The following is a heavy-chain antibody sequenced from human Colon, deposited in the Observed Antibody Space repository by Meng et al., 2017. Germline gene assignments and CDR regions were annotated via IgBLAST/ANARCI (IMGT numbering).Heavy chain of an antibody. CDR2: VYHRGDT. V-gene: IGHV4-4*03. CDR3: GRDQGRELINH. Sequence: VQPGESVPGPLKPPGTLSHTCIVAVDSISSDSWWSCVRQPHGKGLGWIGEVYHRGDTNYNPSLKSRVDISVDKSKNQFYLSLFSVTAADTAVYYCGRDQGRELINHWGQGTLVTVSS. J-gene: IGHJ4*02. CDR1: VDSISSDSW. D-gene: IGHD1-7*01.